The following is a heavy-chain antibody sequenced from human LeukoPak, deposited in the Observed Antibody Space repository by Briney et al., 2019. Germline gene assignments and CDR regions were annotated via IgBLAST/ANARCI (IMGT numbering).Heavy chain of an antibody. V-gene: IGHV1-18*01. CDR3: ARFSGYGDYGFDY. CDR1: GYTFTSYG. J-gene: IGHJ4*02. Sequence: GASVKVSCKASGYTFTSYGISWVRQAPGQGLEWMGWISAYTGNINYAQKLQDRVTMTTDTSTTTAYMELRSLRSDDTAVYYCARFSGYGDYGFDYWGQGTLVTVSS. D-gene: IGHD4-17*01. CDR2: ISAYTGNI.